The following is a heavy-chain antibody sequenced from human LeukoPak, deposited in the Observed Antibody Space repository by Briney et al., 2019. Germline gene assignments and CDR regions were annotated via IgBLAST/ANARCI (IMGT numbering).Heavy chain of an antibody. V-gene: IGHV4-4*02. CDR2: IYHSGST. D-gene: IGHD6-13*01. CDR3: ARLYSSSWRYYYMDV. Sequence: PSGTLSLTCAVSGGSISSSNWWSWVRQPPGKGLEWIGEIYHSGSTNYNPSLKSRVTISVDTSKNQFSLKLSSVTAADTAVYYCARLYSSSWRYYYMDVWGKGTTVTVSS. J-gene: IGHJ6*03. CDR1: GGSISSSNW.